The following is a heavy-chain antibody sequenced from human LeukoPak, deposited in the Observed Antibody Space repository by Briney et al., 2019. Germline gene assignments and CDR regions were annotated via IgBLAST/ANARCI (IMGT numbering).Heavy chain of an antibody. Sequence: GESPKISCKGSGYSFTSYWIGWVRQMPGKGLEWMGIIYPGDSDTRYSPSFQGQVTMSADKSISTAYLQWSSLEASDTAMYYCARSKYSDYGGAFDIWGQGTMVTVSS. CDR1: GYSFTSYW. V-gene: IGHV5-51*01. CDR2: IYPGDSDT. D-gene: IGHD5-12*01. J-gene: IGHJ3*02. CDR3: ARSKYSDYGGAFDI.